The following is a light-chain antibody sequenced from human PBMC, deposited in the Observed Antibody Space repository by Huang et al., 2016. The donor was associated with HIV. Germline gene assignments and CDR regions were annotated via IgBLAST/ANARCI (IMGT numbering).Light chain of an antibody. V-gene: IGKV1-39*01. CDR3: QQSYDSPRTS. J-gene: IGKJ4*01. CDR2: GAS. CDR1: QNIFKF. Sequence: IQMAQSPPSLSASVGDRVTISCRASQNIFKFLNWYKQKPGKAPKSLIYGASSLHTEVPSRFSGSGSGTDFTLTISNVQPEDVGIYYCQQSYDSPRTSFGGGTRLDLK.